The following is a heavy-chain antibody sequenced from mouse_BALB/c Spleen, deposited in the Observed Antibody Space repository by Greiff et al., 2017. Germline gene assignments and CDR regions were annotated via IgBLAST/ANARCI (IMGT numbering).Heavy chain of an antibody. D-gene: IGHD2-4*01. Sequence: VKVVESGPDLVAPSQSLSITCTVSGFSLTSYGVHWVRQPPGKGLEWLVVIWSDGSTTYNSALKSRLSISKDNSKSQVFLKMNSLQTDDTAMYYCARSHYDYDGDYYAMDYWGQGTSVTVSS. CDR2: IWSDGST. CDR1: GFSLTSYG. V-gene: IGHV2-6-2*01. J-gene: IGHJ4*01. CDR3: ARSHYDYDGDYYAMDY.